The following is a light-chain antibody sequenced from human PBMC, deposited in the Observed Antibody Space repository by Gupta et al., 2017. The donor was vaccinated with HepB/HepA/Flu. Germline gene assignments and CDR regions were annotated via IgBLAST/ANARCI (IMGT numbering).Light chain of an antibody. CDR2: DAS. V-gene: IGKV3-11*01. CDR1: QSVSSY. Sequence: EILLTHSAATLSFSPGEIATLTCRASQSVSSYLAWYQQKPGQAPRLLIYDASNRATGIPARFSGSGSGTDFTLTISSLEPEDFAVYYCQQRSNWPPGTTFGQGTRLEIK. CDR3: QQRSNWPPGTT. J-gene: IGKJ5*01.